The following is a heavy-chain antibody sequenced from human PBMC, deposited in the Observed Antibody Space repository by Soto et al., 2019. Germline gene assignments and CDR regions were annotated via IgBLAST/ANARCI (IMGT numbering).Heavy chain of an antibody. V-gene: IGHV1-18*01. Sequence: QVQLVQSGAEVKKPGASVKVSCKASGYTFTSYGISWVRQAPGQGLEWMGWISAFNGNTYYAQKLQGRVTMTTDTSXXTAYRERRSLRSDGTAGYYCARNDDRSGIDRPFSIWGQGTLVTVSS. CDR3: ARNDDRSGIDRPFSI. CDR1: GYTFTSYG. D-gene: IGHD3-22*01. J-gene: IGHJ4*02. CDR2: ISAFNGNT.